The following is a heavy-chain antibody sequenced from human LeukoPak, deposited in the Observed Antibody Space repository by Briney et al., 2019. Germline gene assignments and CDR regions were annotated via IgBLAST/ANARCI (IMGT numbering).Heavy chain of an antibody. D-gene: IGHD6-13*01. CDR3: ARGVAAAPFDY. V-gene: IGHV4-34*01. CDR2: INHSGST. J-gene: IGHJ4*02. Sequence: SETLSLTCTVSGGSISSYYWSWIRQPPGKGLEWIGEINHSGSTNYNPSLKSRVTISVDTSKNQFSLKLSSVTAADTAVYYCARGVAAAPFDYWGQGTLVTVSS. CDR1: GGSISSYY.